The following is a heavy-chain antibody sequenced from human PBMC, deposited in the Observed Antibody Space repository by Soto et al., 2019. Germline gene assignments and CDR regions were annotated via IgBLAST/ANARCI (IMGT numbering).Heavy chain of an antibody. J-gene: IGHJ5*02. CDR2: IRGSADST. CDR3: AKDWTHLDL. V-gene: IGHV3-23*01. CDR1: GFIFRDYA. D-gene: IGHD3-3*01. Sequence: EVQLLESGGNLVPPGGSLRLSCAASGFIFRDYAMNWVRQAPGKGLEWVSLIRGSADSTYYAGSVRGRFTISRDDSKSKLDLQMDSMRAEDTAIYYCAKDWTHLDLWGQGTLVTVSS.